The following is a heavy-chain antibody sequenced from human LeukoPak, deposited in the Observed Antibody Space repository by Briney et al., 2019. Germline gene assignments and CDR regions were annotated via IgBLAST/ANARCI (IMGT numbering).Heavy chain of an antibody. Sequence: SVKVSCKASGGTFSSYAISWVRQAPGQGLEWMGGIIPIFGTANYAQKFQGRVTITTDESTSTAYMELSSLRSEDTAVYYFARGGGRQYDILTGYYSFDYWGQGTLVTVSS. V-gene: IGHV1-69*05. J-gene: IGHJ4*02. CDR2: IIPIFGTA. D-gene: IGHD3-9*01. CDR1: GGTFSSYA. CDR3: ARGGGRQYDILTGYYSFDY.